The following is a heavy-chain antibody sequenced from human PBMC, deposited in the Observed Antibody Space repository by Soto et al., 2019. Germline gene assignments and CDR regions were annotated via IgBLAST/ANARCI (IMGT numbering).Heavy chain of an antibody. CDR1: GGSFSGYY. CDR3: ARTRIGGRDY. Sequence: SETLSLTCAVYGGSFSGYYWSWIRQPPGKGLEWIGEINHSGSTNYNPSLKSRVTISVDTSKNQFSLKLSSVTAADTAVYYCARTRIGGRDYWGQGTLVTVSS. D-gene: IGHD2-15*01. V-gene: IGHV4-34*01. J-gene: IGHJ4*02. CDR2: INHSGST.